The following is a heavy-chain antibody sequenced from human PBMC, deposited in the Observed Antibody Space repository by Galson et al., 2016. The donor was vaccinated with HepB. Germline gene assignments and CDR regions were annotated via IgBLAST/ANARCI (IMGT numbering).Heavy chain of an antibody. CDR3: ARRTLQPSFDY. CDR2: IYYSGNT. D-gene: IGHD1-14*01. V-gene: IGHV4-39*02. Sequence: ETLSLTCTVSGDSISIRGYYWAWIRQPPGKGLEWIGSIYYSGNTYNNPSLKTRVSMSVDTSKNHFSLELSSVTATDTAVYYCARRTLQPSFDYWGQGTPVSVSS. CDR1: GDSISIRGYY. J-gene: IGHJ4*02.